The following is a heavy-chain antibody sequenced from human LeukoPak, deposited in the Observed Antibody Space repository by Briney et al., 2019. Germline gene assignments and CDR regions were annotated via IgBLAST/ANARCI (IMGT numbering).Heavy chain of an antibody. V-gene: IGHV1-2*02. J-gene: IGHJ4*02. D-gene: IGHD4-17*01. Sequence: ASVKVSCKASGYTFTGYYMHWVRQALGQGLEWMGWVNPNGGATNYAQKFQGRVTMTRDTSISTAYMELSRLRSDGTAVYYCARAAVTTLPYFDYWGQGTLVTVSS. CDR2: VNPNGGAT. CDR1: GYTFTGYY. CDR3: ARAAVTTLPYFDY.